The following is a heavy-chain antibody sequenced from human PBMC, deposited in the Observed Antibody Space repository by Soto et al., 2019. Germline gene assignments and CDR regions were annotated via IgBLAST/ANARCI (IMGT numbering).Heavy chain of an antibody. V-gene: IGHV3-11*01. CDR3: ARDQDLSWYFDL. CDR1: GFRVSDYY. Sequence: QVQLVESGGGLVKPGGSLRLSCAASGFRVSDYYMNWIRQAPGKGLEWVSYISASGGTEYYADSVKGRFTISRDNAKKSLSLQMNSLRAEDTAVYYCARDQDLSWYFDLWGRGTLVTVSS. J-gene: IGHJ2*01. CDR2: ISASGGTE. D-gene: IGHD2-15*01.